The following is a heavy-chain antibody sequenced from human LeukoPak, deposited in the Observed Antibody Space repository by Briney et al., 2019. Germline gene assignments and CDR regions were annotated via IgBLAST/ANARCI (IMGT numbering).Heavy chain of an antibody. D-gene: IGHD6-19*01. CDR3: ARWSYSSGWFIDY. V-gene: IGHV3-7*01. CDR2: IKQDSSAT. J-gene: IGHJ4*02. CDR1: GFTFSSNY. Sequence: GGSLRLSCAASGFTFSSNYMSWVRQAPGKGLECVANIKQDSSATAYVDSVKGRFTISRDNAKNSLYLQMNSLRAEDTAVYYCARWSYSSGWFIDYWGQGTLVTVSS.